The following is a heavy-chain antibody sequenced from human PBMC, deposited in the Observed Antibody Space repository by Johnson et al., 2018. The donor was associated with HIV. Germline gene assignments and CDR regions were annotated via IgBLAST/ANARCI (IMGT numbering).Heavy chain of an antibody. CDR2: ISYDGSNK. CDR1: GFTFSSYA. CDR3: ASSPMRYSSSAYAFDI. V-gene: IGHV3-30*14. J-gene: IGHJ3*02. D-gene: IGHD6-6*01. Sequence: QMLLVESGGGVVQPGRSLRLSCAASGFTFSSYAMHWVRQAPGKGLEWVAVISYDGSNKYYADSVKVRFTLSRDNSKNTLYLQMNSLRAEDTAVYYCASSPMRYSSSAYAFDIWGQGTMVTVSS.